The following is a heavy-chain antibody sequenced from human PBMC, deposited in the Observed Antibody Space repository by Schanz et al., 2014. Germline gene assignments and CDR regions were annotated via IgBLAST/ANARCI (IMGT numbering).Heavy chain of an antibody. CDR1: GYTFVSYS. V-gene: IGHV1-46*03. D-gene: IGHD3-10*01. Sequence: QVQLVQSGAEVKKPGASVKVSCKASGYTFVSYSMHWVRQAPGQGLEWMGIINPSGGGTSCAQKFRGAVTLTTDTSTDTAYLELTSLRSEDTAVYYCARGSPENMIRGELDYWGQGTLVTVSS. CDR2: INPSGGGT. CDR3: ARGSPENMIRGELDY. J-gene: IGHJ4*02.